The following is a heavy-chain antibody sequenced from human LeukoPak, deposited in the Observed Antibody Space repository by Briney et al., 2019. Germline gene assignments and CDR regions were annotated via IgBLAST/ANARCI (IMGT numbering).Heavy chain of an antibody. CDR3: ARYSSSRRPFDY. J-gene: IGHJ4*02. CDR2: IYTSGST. V-gene: IGHV4-4*07. D-gene: IGHD6-6*01. CDR1: GGSIGSYC. Sequence: SETLSLTCPGSGGSIGSYCRGWIRQPAGKGLEWMGSIYTSGSTTSNPSPKRRVPMSVDTSTHQFSLKLSSVTAADTAVYYCARYSSSRRPFDYWGQGTLVTVSS.